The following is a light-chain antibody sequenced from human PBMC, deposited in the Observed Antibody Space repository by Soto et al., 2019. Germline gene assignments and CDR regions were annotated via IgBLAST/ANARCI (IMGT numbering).Light chain of an antibody. Sequence: EIVLTQSPATLSLSPGERATLSCRASQSVSSYLAWYQQKPGQAPRLLIYDASNRATGIPARFSGSGSGTDFPITIRSLEPEDFAVYYCQQRSNWPTFGGGTKVEIK. CDR3: QQRSNWPT. CDR1: QSVSSY. J-gene: IGKJ4*01. V-gene: IGKV3-11*01. CDR2: DAS.